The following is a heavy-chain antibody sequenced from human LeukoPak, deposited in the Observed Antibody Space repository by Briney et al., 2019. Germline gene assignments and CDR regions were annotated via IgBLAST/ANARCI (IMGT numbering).Heavy chain of an antibody. Sequence: KASETLSLTCTVSGGSISSGGYYWSWIRQHPGKGLEWIGYIYYSGSTYYNPSLKSRVTISVDTSKNQFSLKLSSVTAADTAVYYFARGGRTYYIKYYYFLGMDVWGQGTTVTVSS. CDR2: IYYSGST. J-gene: IGHJ6*02. V-gene: IGHV4-31*03. CDR3: ARGGRTYYIKYYYFLGMDV. CDR1: GGSISSGGYY. D-gene: IGHD3-10*01.